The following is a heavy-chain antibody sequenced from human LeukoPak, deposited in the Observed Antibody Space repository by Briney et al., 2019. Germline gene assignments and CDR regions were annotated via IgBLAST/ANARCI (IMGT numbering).Heavy chain of an antibody. J-gene: IGHJ4*02. D-gene: IGHD3-10*01. CDR3: ARDSRYYYDSGSYFEPY. CDR1: GFTFSIYS. V-gene: IGHV3-48*02. CDR2: IGSSSSTI. Sequence: GGSLRLSCAASGFTFSIYSMNWVRQAPGKGLEWVSYIGSSSSTIYYAGSVKGRFTISRDNAKNSLYLQMNSLKDEDTAVYYCARDSRYYYDSGSYFEPYWGQGTLVTVSS.